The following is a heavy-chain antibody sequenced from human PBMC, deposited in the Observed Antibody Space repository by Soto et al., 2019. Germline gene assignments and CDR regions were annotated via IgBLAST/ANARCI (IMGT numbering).Heavy chain of an antibody. CDR3: TRQTDAVQWLVVPTDYNFDY. Sequence: GGSLRLSCAASGFTFGGSAMHWVRQASGKGLEWVGHIRSKTNSYATAYAESVKGRFTISRDDSMNTAYLQMNSLKTEDTAVYFCTRQTDAVQWLVVPTDYNFDYWGQGTLVTVYS. D-gene: IGHD6-19*01. V-gene: IGHV3-73*01. J-gene: IGHJ4*02. CDR2: IRSKTNSYAT. CDR1: GFTFGGSA.